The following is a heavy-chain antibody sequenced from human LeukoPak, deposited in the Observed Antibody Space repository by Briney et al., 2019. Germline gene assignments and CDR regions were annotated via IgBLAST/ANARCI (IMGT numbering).Heavy chain of an antibody. V-gene: IGHV3-23*01. CDR3: AKDFYVWGSYPADY. CDR2: ISGSGGST. CDR1: GFTFSSYG. J-gene: IGHJ4*02. Sequence: QPGGSLRLSCAASGFTFSSYGMSWVRQAPGKGLEWVSAISGSGGSTYYADSVKGRFTISRDNSKNTLYLQMNSLRAEDTAVYYCAKDFYVWGSYPADYWGQGTLVTVSS. D-gene: IGHD3-16*02.